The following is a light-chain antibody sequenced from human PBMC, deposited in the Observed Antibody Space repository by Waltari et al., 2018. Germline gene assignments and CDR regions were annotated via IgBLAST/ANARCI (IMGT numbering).Light chain of an antibody. Sequence: EIVLTQSPVTLSLSPGDTATLSCRASQSIGSYLAWYQRKPGQAPRLLIYDASNRVAGIPPRFSGGGSGTDFTLTISGLEPEDFAVYFCQQYYSTPPTFGQGTKLEIK. CDR1: QSIGSY. V-gene: IGKV3-11*01. CDR2: DAS. J-gene: IGKJ2*01. CDR3: QQYYSTPPT.